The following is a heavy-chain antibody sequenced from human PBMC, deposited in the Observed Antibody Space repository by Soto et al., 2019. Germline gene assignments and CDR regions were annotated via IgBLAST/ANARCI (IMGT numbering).Heavy chain of an antibody. CDR1: GFTFSSYA. J-gene: IGHJ3*02. Sequence: PGGSLRLSCAASGFTFSSYAMHWVRQAPGKGLEYVSAISSNGGSTYYANYVKGRFTISRDNSKNTLYLKMGSLRAEDMAVYYCARGSPVYDFWSGYYPKTYAFDIWGQGTMVTVSS. V-gene: IGHV3-64*01. CDR2: ISSNGGST. CDR3: ARGSPVYDFWSGYYPKTYAFDI. D-gene: IGHD3-3*01.